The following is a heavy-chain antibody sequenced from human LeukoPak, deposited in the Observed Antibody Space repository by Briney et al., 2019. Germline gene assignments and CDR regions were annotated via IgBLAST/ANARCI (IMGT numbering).Heavy chain of an antibody. V-gene: IGHV3-74*01. CDR2: INSEGSST. CDR1: GITLSNYW. CDR3: GSVFDY. J-gene: IGHJ4*02. Sequence: PGGSLRLSCAVSGITLSNYWMHWVRQAPGKGLVWVSRINSEGSSTSYADSVKGRFTISRDNAKNTLFLQMNSLRAEGTAVYYCGSVFDYWGQGALVTVSS.